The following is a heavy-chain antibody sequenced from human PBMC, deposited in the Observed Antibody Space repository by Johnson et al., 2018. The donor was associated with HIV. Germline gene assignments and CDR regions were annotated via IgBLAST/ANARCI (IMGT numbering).Heavy chain of an antibody. CDR2: IKQDGSEK. V-gene: IGHV3-7*05. D-gene: IGHD2-15*01. Sequence: VQLVESGGGLVQPGGSLRLSCAASGFTFSSYWMSWVRQAPGKGLEWVANIKQDGSEKYYVDSVKGRFTISRDNTKNSLYLQRNSLRAEDTAVYYWARVPCSGGTCYFWALGWAFDIWGQGTMVTVSS. J-gene: IGHJ3*02. CDR1: GFTFSSYW. CDR3: ARVPCSGGTCYFWALGWAFDI.